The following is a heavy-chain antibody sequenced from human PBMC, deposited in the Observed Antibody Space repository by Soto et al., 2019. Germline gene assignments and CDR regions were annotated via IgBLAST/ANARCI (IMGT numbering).Heavy chain of an antibody. D-gene: IGHD3-22*01. J-gene: IGHJ1*01. CDR2: IWYDGSNK. CDR1: GFTFSNYG. Sequence: QVQLVESGGGVVQPGRSLRLSCAASGFTFSNYGMHWVRQAPGKGLEWVAVIWYDGSNKYYADSVKGRFTISRDNSKNTLYLQMNSLIAEDTALYYCARDGVGYYDSSGYSAYFQHWGQGTLVTVSS. CDR3: ARDGVGYYDSSGYSAYFQH. V-gene: IGHV3-33*01.